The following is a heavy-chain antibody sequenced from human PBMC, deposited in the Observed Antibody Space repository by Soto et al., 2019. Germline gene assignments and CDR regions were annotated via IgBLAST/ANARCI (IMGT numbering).Heavy chain of an antibody. D-gene: IGHD3-10*01. CDR3: ARRRLVMVRGGPFDY. CDR1: GGSISSSSYY. J-gene: IGHJ4*02. Sequence: SETLSLTCTVSGGSISSSSYYWGWIRQPPGKGLEWIGSIYYSGSTYYNPSLKSRVTISVDTSKNQFSLKLSSVTAADTAVYYCARRRLVMVRGGPFDYWGQGTLVTVS. V-gene: IGHV4-39*01. CDR2: IYYSGST.